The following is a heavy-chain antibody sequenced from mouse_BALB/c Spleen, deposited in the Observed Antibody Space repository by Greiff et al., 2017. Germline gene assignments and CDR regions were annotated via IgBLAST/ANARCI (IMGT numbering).Heavy chain of an antibody. V-gene: IGHV14-3*02. CDR1: GFNITDTY. CDR2: IDPANGNT. D-gene: IGHD2-1*01. J-gene: IGHJ2*01. CDR3: ARGGNYGFDY. Sequence: EVKLQESGAELVKPGASVKLSCTASGFNITDTYMHWVKQRPEQGLEWIGRIDPANGNTKYDPKFQGKATITADSSSNTAYLQLSSLTSGDTAVYYCARGGNYGFDYWGQGTTVTVSS.